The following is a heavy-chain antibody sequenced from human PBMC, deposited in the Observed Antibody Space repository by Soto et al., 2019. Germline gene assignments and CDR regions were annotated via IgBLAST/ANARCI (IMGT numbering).Heavy chain of an antibody. J-gene: IGHJ4*02. D-gene: IGHD4-4*01. CDR2: IYYSGST. V-gene: IGHV4-59*08. CDR1: GGSISSYY. Sequence: SETLSLTCTVSGGSISSYYWSWIRQPPGKGLEWIGYIYYSGSTNYNPSLKSRVTISVDTSKNQFSLKLSSVTAADTAVYYCARLSSYSNYHFDYWGQGTLVTVSS. CDR3: ARLSSYSNYHFDY.